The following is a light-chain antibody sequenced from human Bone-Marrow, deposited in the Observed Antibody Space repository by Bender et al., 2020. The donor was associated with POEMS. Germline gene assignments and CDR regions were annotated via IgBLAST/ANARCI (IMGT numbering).Light chain of an antibody. CDR1: NIGRKS. CDR3: QVWDSTSVVV. J-gene: IGLJ2*01. Sequence: YVVTQPPSESVAPGQTARLTCVGDNIGRKSVQWYQQKPGQAPVLVVYDESARPSGIPERISGSRSGNTATLTITWVEAGDEADYYCQVWDSTSVVVFGGGTKLTVL. V-gene: IGLV3-21*02. CDR2: DES.